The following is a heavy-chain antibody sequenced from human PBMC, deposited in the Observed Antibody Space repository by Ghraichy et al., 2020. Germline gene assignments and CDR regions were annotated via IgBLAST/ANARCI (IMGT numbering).Heavy chain of an antibody. V-gene: IGHV1-46*01. D-gene: IGHD2/OR15-2a*01. J-gene: IGHJ4*02. CDR2: VYPSDGST. Sequence: ASVKVSCKASGYTFTSNYMHWVRQAPGQGLEWMGMVYPSDGSTSYPQKFQGRVTLTSDTSTSTVYMELSSLTPEDTAVYYCARDNSAFDYWGQGTPVTVSA. CDR1: GYTFTSNY. CDR3: ARDNSAFDY.